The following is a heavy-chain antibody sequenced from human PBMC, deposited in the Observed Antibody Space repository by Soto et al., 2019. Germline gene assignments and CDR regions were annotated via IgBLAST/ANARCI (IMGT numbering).Heavy chain of an antibody. V-gene: IGHV4-59*01. D-gene: IGHD6-13*01. Sequence: SETLSLTCTVSDGSISGYYWNWIRQPPGEGLEWIGYIYYSGGTNYNPSLKSRVTLSVDTSKNQFSLKLNSVTAADTAVYYCARESPAAGYFDNWGQGTLVTVSS. CDR2: IYYSGGT. CDR1: DGSISGYY. CDR3: ARESPAAGYFDN. J-gene: IGHJ4*02.